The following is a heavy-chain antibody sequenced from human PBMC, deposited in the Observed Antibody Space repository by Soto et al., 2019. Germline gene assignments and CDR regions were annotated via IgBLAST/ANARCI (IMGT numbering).Heavy chain of an antibody. CDR2: IRGSGGST. D-gene: IGHD3-16*01. J-gene: IGHJ6*02. V-gene: IGHV3-23*01. Sequence: EVQLLESGGGLVQPGGSLRLSCAASGFTFSTYAMSWVRQAPGKGLEWVSVIRGSGGSTYYADSVKGRFTISRDNSKNTLFLHRDSLRAEDTAVYYCAKFGAGRRPYYFYGMDVWGHGTTVTVSS. CDR3: AKFGAGRRPYYFYGMDV. CDR1: GFTFSTYA.